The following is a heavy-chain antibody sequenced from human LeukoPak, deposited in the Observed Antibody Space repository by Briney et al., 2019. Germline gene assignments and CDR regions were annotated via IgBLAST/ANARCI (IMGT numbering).Heavy chain of an antibody. D-gene: IGHD6-19*01. CDR2: INPNDGGT. J-gene: IGHJ4*02. CDR3: ARDLGSGWYYFDS. CDR1: GYTPTSCY. Sequence: ASVKVSCKASGYTPTSCYVHWVRLAPGQGLEWMGLINPNDGGTSYARKFQGRVTMTRDMSTSTVYMEVSSLRSEDTAVYYCARDLGSGWYYFDSWAREPWSPSPQ. V-gene: IGHV1-46*01.